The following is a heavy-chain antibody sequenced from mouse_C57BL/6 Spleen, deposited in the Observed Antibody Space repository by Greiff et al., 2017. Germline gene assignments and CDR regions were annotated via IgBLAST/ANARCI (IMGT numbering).Heavy chain of an antibody. CDR2: ISDGGSYT. CDR3: ARLIYYGNGCYYAMDY. CDR1: GFTFSSYA. V-gene: IGHV5-4*01. Sequence: EVQLVESGGGLVKPGGSLKLSCAASGFTFSSYAMSWVRQTPEKRLEWVATISDGGSYTYYPDNVKGRFTISRDNAKNNLYLQMSHLKSEDTAMYYCARLIYYGNGCYYAMDYWGQGTSVTVSS. J-gene: IGHJ4*01. D-gene: IGHD2-1*01.